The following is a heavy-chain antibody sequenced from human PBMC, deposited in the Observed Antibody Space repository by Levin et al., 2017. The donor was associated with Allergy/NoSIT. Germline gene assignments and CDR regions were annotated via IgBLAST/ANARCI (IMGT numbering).Heavy chain of an antibody. D-gene: IGHD6-19*01. Sequence: GESLKISCAASGFTFSSYEMNWVRQAPGKGLEWVSYISSSGSTIYYADSVKGRFTISRDNAKNSLYLQMNSLRAEDTAVYYCARAPWTYSSQLLYWFDPWGQGTLVTVSS. CDR3: ARAPWTYSSQLLYWFDP. J-gene: IGHJ5*02. V-gene: IGHV3-48*03. CDR1: GFTFSSYE. CDR2: ISSSGSTI.